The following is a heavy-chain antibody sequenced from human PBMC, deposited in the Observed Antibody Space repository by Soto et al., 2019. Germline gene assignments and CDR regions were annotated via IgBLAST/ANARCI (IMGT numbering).Heavy chain of an antibody. CDR2: VYPTGSA. D-gene: IGHD6-19*01. V-gene: IGHV4-4*07. CDR3: ATYTRGTGYFDY. CDR1: GDALNSYP. J-gene: IGHJ4*02. Sequence: SETLSLTCTVSGDALNSYPYNWIRQPAGEGLEWIGRVYPTGSAEYNPCLKSRVTMSLDTSQNQFSLKLNSVTAADTAVYYCATYTRGTGYFDYWGQGALVTAPQ.